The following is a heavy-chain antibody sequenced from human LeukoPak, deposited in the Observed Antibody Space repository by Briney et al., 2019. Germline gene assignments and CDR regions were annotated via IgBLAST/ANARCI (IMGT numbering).Heavy chain of an antibody. Sequence: ASVKVSCKASGYTFTSYGISWVRQAPGQGLEWMGWISAYNGNTNYAQKLQGRVTMTTDTSTSTAYMELRSLRSDDTAVYYCARDYRGYSYGGFDYWGQGTLVTVSS. J-gene: IGHJ4*02. CDR3: ARDYRGYSYGGFDY. V-gene: IGHV1-18*01. CDR1: GYTFTSYG. CDR2: ISAYNGNT. D-gene: IGHD5-18*01.